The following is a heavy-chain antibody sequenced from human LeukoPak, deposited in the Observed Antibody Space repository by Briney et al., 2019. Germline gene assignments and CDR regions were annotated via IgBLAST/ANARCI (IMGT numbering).Heavy chain of an antibody. CDR2: IYYSGST. Sequence: PSETLSLTCTVSGGSISSGDYYWSWIRQPPGKGLEWIGYIYYSGSTYYNPSLKSRVTISVDTSKNQFSLKLSSVTAADTAVYYCARGWDYYDSSDYWGQGTLVTVSS. CDR3: ARGWDYYDSSDY. D-gene: IGHD3-22*01. J-gene: IGHJ4*02. V-gene: IGHV4-30-4*01. CDR1: GGSISSGDYY.